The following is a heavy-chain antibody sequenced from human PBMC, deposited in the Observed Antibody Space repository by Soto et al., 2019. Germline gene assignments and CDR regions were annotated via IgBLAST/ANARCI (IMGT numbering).Heavy chain of an antibody. CDR1: GFGFSSYA. D-gene: IGHD2-15*01. CDR3: ARGHSGGTGSCLDY. Sequence: PGGSLRLSCAASGFGFSSYAMHWVRQAPGKGLEWMADISYDVSKKYYTDSVKGRFTISRDNSKNTLYLQMNSLTTEDTAVYYCARGHSGGTGSCLDYWGQGTLVTVSS. CDR2: ISYDVSKK. V-gene: IGHV3-30-3*01. J-gene: IGHJ4*02.